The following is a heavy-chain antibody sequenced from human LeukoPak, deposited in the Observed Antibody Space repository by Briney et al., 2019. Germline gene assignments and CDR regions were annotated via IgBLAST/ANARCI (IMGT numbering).Heavy chain of an antibody. D-gene: IGHD3/OR15-3a*01. J-gene: IGHJ4*02. CDR1: GFTFNNYW. CDR3: ARLPVPINDFGVYFDY. Sequence: QTGGSLRLSCEASGFTFNNYWMHWIRQGPGKGLVWVARISGDGKSTTYADSVKGRFTISRDNAKNTIYLQVSSLRGEGTALYCWARLPVPINDFGVYFDYWGQGILVTVSS. CDR2: ISGDGKST. V-gene: IGHV3-74*01.